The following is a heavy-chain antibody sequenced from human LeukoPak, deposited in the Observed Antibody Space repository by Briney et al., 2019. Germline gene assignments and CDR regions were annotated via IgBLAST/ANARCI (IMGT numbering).Heavy chain of an antibody. J-gene: IGHJ1*01. CDR2: IFSSSTYI. CDR1: GFAFNTYS. D-gene: IGHD6-6*01. CDR3: ASPERYSSSPRYFQH. Sequence: GGSLRLSCAASGFAFNTYSMNWVRQAPGKGLEWVSFIFSSSTYIYYTDSVKGRFTISRDNARNSLYLQMNSLRAEDTAVYYCASPERYSSSPRYFQHWGQGTLVTVSS. V-gene: IGHV3-21*04.